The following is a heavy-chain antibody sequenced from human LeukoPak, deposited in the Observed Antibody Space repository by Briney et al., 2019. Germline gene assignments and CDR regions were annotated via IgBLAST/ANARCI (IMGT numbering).Heavy chain of an antibody. CDR3: ARNVIVVVPAAIDYYYYGMDV. V-gene: IGHV4-4*02. Sequence: SGTLSLTCAVSGGSISSSNWWSRVRQPPGKGLEWIGEIYHSGSTNYNPSLKSRVTISVDKSKNQFSLKLSSVTAADTAVYYCARNVIVVVPAAIDYYYYGMDVWGQGTTVTVSS. CDR1: GGSISSSNW. D-gene: IGHD2-2*02. J-gene: IGHJ6*02. CDR2: IYHSGST.